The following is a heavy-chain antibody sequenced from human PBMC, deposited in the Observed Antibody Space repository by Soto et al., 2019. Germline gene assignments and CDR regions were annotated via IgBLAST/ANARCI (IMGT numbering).Heavy chain of an antibody. J-gene: IGHJ3*02. CDR1: GDTFTSYY. Sequence: EASVEVSCKASGDTFTSYYMHWVRQAPGQGLEWMGIINPSGGSTSYAQKFQGRVTMTRDTSTSTVYMELSSLRSEDTAVYYCARLVGATEGSDDAFDIWGQGTMVTVSS. CDR3: ARLVGATEGSDDAFDI. D-gene: IGHD1-26*01. CDR2: INPSGGST. V-gene: IGHV1-46*01.